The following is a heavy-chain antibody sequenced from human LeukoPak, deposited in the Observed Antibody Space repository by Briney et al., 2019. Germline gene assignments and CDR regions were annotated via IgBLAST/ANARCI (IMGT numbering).Heavy chain of an antibody. CDR1: GFTFSSYA. J-gene: IGHJ4*02. Sequence: PGGSLRLSCAASGFTFSSYAMSWVRQAPGKGLEWVSAISGSGGSTYYADSVTGRFTISRDTSRNTLYLHMHSLSAEDTAVYYCVKVAGYDFLSGLYMRETSWGQGILVTVSS. V-gene: IGHV3-23*01. D-gene: IGHD3-3*01. CDR3: VKVAGYDFLSGLYMRETS. CDR2: ISGSGGST.